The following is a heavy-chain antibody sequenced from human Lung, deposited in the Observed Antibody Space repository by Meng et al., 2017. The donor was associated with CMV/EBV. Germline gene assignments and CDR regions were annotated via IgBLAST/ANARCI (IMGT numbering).Heavy chain of an antibody. CDR3: ARTGCSSSSCYDY. Sequence: AQLVHSGAEVKKPGASVKVSCKASGYSFTTYAMHWVRQAPGQRLEWMGWINAGNGNTKYSEKFQSRVTITRDTAASTAYMELSSLRSEDTAVYYCARTGCSSSSCYDYWGQGTLVTVSS. CDR1: GYSFTTYA. D-gene: IGHD2-2*01. CDR2: INAGNGNT. V-gene: IGHV1-3*01. J-gene: IGHJ4*02.